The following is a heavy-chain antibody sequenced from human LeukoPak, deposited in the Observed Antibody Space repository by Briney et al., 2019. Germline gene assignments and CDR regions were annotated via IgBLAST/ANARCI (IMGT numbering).Heavy chain of an antibody. CDR1: GFTFSSYG. Sequence: RGSLRLSCAASGFTFSSYGMNWVRQAPGKGLEWVSSIGRTPTYIYYADSVKARFTISRDNAKDSLYLQMNSLRAEDTAVYYCARLTAYNHDRGRYGLDVWGQGTTVTVSS. CDR3: ARLTAYNHDRGRYGLDV. V-gene: IGHV3-21*01. J-gene: IGHJ6*02. D-gene: IGHD3-22*01. CDR2: IGRTPTYI.